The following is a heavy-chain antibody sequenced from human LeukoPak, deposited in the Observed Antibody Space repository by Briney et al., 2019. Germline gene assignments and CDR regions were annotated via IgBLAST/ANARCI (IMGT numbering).Heavy chain of an antibody. Sequence: PGGSLRLSCAASGFTFSSYAMSRVRQAPGKGLEWVSAISGSGGSTYYADSVKGRFTISRDNSKNTLYLQMNSLRAEDTAVYYCATAPPFGESFYWYFDLWGRGTLVTVSS. CDR2: ISGSGGST. CDR3: ATAPPFGESFYWYFDL. CDR1: GFTFSSYA. J-gene: IGHJ2*01. D-gene: IGHD3-10*01. V-gene: IGHV3-23*01.